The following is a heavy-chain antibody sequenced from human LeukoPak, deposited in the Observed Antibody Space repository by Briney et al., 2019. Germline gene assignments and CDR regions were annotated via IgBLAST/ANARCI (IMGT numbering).Heavy chain of an antibody. Sequence: SETLSLTCTVSGGSISSYYWSWVRQPAGKGLEWIGRIYTSGSTNYNPPLKSRVTMSVDTSKNQFSLKLSSVTAADTAVYYCARGGLPHYYYMDVWGKGTTVTVSS. CDR2: IYTSGST. CDR3: ARGGLPHYYYMDV. D-gene: IGHD3-22*01. CDR1: GGSISSYY. V-gene: IGHV4-4*07. J-gene: IGHJ6*03.